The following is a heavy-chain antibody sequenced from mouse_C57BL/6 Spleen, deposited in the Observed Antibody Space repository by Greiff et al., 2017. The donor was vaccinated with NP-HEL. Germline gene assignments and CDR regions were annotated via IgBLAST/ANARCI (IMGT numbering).Heavy chain of an antibody. V-gene: IGHV5-9-1*02. CDR1: GFTFSSYA. D-gene: IGHD4-1*01. CDR3: TRETLGRVYFDY. Sequence: EVQGVESGEGLVKPGGSLKLSCAASGFTFSSYAMSWVRQTPEKRLEWVAYISSGGDYIYYADTVKGRFTISRDNARNTLYLQMSSLKSEDTAMYYCTRETLGRVYFDYWGQGTTLTVSS. J-gene: IGHJ2*01. CDR2: ISSGGDYI.